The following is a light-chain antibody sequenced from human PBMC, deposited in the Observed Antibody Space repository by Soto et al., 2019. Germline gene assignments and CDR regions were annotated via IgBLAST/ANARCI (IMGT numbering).Light chain of an antibody. J-gene: IGKJ4*01. CDR1: QTINSW. CDR2: DAS. Sequence: DIQMTQSPSTLSASVGDRVTITCRASQTINSWLAWYQQKPGKAPKVLIFDASSLKTGVPSRFSGSGFGTEFTLTISSLQPEDFATYYCLHHYTFPLAFGGGTKVDIK. V-gene: IGKV1-5*01. CDR3: LHHYTFPLA.